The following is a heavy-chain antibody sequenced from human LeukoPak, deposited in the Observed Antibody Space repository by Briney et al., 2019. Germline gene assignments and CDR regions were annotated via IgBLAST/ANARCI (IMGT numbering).Heavy chain of an antibody. Sequence: PGGSLRLSCAASGFTFSSYSMNWVRQAPGKGLEWVSYISSSSSTIYYADSVKGRFTISRDNAKNSLYLQMNSLRAEDTAVYYCARDAPHLYYYGSESALFFDYWGQGTLVTVSS. CDR1: GFTFSSYS. D-gene: IGHD3-10*01. CDR3: ARDAPHLYYYGSESALFFDY. CDR2: ISSSSSTI. V-gene: IGHV3-48*01. J-gene: IGHJ4*02.